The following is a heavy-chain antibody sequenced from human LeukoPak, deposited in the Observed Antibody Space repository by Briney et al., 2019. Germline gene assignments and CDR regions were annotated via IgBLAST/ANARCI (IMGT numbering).Heavy chain of an antibody. CDR2: IYPGDSDT. J-gene: IGHJ4*02. D-gene: IGHD3-10*01. V-gene: IGHV5-51*01. CDR1: GYSFTSYW. CDR3: ARPSGMVRGVEYFDY. Sequence: GESLKISCKGSGYSFTSYWIGWVRQIPGKGLDWMGIIYPGDSDTRYSPSFQGQVTISADKSISTAYLQWSSLKASDTAMYYCARPSGMVRGVEYFDYWGQGTLVTVSS.